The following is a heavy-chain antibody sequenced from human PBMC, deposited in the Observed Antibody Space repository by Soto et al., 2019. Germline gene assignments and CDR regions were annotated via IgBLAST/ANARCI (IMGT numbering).Heavy chain of an antibody. CDR1: SGSISTYY. Sequence: PSETLSLTCTVSSGSISTYYWSWIRRPPWKGLEWIGCVDNSGNTDYNPSLKSRVTISVDTSKNQFSLKMSSVTAADTALYYCARVERGTATTVVDAFDIWGPGTMVTVSS. V-gene: IGHV4-59*12. D-gene: IGHD1-1*01. J-gene: IGHJ3*02. CDR2: VDNSGNT. CDR3: ARVERGTATTVVDAFDI.